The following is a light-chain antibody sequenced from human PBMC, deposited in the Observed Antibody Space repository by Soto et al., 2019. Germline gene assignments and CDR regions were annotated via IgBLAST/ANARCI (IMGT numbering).Light chain of an antibody. CDR1: QSVSIK. V-gene: IGKV3-11*01. Sequence: TQSPSTLSASVGDSVTIACRASQSVSIKLAWYQQKPGQAPRLLIYDASTRATGIPARFSGSGSGTDFTLTITSLEPEDFAVYYCQQRSNWPPTFGQGTKVDIK. CDR3: QQRSNWPPT. J-gene: IGKJ1*01. CDR2: DAS.